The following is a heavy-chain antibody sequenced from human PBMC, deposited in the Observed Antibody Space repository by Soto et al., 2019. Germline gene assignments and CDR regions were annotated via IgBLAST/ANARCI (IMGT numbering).Heavy chain of an antibody. J-gene: IGHJ4*02. Sequence: EVQLVESGGGLVKPGGSLRLSCAASGFTFSSYSMNWVRQAPGKGLEWVSSISSSSSYIYYADSVKGRFTISRDNAKNSLYLQMNRLRAEDTAVYYCARGYTAIPAAISIDYWGQGTLVTVSS. D-gene: IGHD2-2*02. CDR3: ARGYTAIPAAISIDY. V-gene: IGHV3-21*01. CDR2: ISSSSSYI. CDR1: GFTFSSYS.